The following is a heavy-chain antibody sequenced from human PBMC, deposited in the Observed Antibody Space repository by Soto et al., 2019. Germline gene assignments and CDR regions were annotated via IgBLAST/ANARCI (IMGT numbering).Heavy chain of an antibody. V-gene: IGHV1-18*01. CDR3: ARQNYYSGMDV. CDR1: GYTFTSYF. CDR2: ISAYNGNT. Sequence: ASVKVSCKASGYTFTSYFITWVRQAPGQGLEWMGWISAYNGNTNYAQMLQGRVTMTTDTSTATAYMEMTSLRSHDTAVYYCARQNYYSGMDVWGQGTTVTVSS. J-gene: IGHJ6*02.